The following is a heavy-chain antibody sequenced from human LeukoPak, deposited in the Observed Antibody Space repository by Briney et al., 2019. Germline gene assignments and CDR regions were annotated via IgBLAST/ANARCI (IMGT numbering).Heavy chain of an antibody. CDR1: GDSVSSNTAA. CDR3: TRGVTVTGYYFDY. J-gene: IGHJ4*02. D-gene: IGHD6-19*01. CDR2: TYFRSKWYH. V-gene: IGHV6-1*01. Sequence: SQTLSLTCAISGDSVSSNTAAWHWIRQSPSRGLEWLGRTYFRSKWYHDYPISVRGRITINPDTSKNQFSLRLNSVTPDDTAVYYCTRGVTVTGYYFDYWGQGTLVTVSS.